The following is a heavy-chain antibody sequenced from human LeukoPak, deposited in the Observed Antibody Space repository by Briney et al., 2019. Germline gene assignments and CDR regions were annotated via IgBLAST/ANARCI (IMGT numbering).Heavy chain of an antibody. CDR1: GFNFNSYT. V-gene: IGHV3-7*01. CDR3: ARDSSGNDY. CDR2: IKQDGSEK. Sequence: GGSLRLSCAASGFNFNSYTMNWVRQAPGKGLEWVANIKQDGSEKYYVDSVKGRFTISRDNAKNSLYLQMNSLRAEDTAVYYCARDSSGNDYWGQGTLVTVSS. D-gene: IGHD6-19*01. J-gene: IGHJ4*02.